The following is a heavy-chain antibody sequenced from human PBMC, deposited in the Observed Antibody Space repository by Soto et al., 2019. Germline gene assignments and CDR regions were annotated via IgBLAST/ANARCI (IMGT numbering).Heavy chain of an antibody. J-gene: IGHJ6*02. V-gene: IGHV4-59*01. CDR3: ASTRAGYYDILTGSVYYYYGMDV. Sequence: SETLSLTCTVSGDSISTDYWSWIRQSPGKGLEWIGFIYYGGSTNYNPSLKSRVTISVDTSKNQFSLKLSSVTAADTAVYYCASTRAGYYDILTGSVYYYYGMDVWGQGTTVT. CDR2: IYYGGST. D-gene: IGHD3-9*01. CDR1: GDSISTDY.